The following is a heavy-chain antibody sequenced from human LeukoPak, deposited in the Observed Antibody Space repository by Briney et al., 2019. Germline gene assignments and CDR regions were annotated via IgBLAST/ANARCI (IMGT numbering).Heavy chain of an antibody. V-gene: IGHV3-21*01. CDR1: GFTFSGFA. CDR2: ISSSSSNI. J-gene: IGHJ4*02. CDR3: TSQGGFDN. Sequence: PGGSLRLSCAASGFTFSGFAMHWVRQAPGKGLEWVSSISSSSSNIYYADSVKGRFTISRDNAKNSLDLQMNSLRAEDTGVYYCTSQGGFDNWGQGTLVTVSS. D-gene: IGHD2-15*01.